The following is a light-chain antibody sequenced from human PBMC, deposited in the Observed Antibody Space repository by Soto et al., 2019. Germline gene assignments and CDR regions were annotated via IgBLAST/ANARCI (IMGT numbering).Light chain of an antibody. Sequence: QSVLTQPPSVSGAPGQRVTISCTGSISNIGAGYDVHWYQQLPGTAPKLLIYGNSNRPSGVPDRFSGSKSGTSASLAITGLQAEDEADYYCQSYDSSLSVVFGGGTKVTVL. CDR3: QSYDSSLSVV. J-gene: IGLJ2*01. CDR1: ISNIGAGYD. V-gene: IGLV1-40*01. CDR2: GNS.